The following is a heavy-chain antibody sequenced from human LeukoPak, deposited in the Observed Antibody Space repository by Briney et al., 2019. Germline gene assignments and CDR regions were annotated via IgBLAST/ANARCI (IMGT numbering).Heavy chain of an antibody. J-gene: IGHJ4*02. D-gene: IGHD6-13*01. V-gene: IGHV1-2*02. CDR1: GYTFTGYY. CDR3: ARDSPRYSSSWTFDY. Sequence: ASVKVSCKASGYTFTGYYMHWVRQAPGQGLEWMGWINPNSGGTNYAQKFQGRVTMTRDTSISTAYMELSRLRSDDTAVYYCARDSPRYSSSWTFDYWGKGTLVTVSS. CDR2: INPNSGGT.